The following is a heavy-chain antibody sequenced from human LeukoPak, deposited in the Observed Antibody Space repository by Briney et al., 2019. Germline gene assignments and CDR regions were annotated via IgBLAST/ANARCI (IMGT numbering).Heavy chain of an antibody. V-gene: IGHV4-31*03. CDR2: IYYSGST. CDR1: GGSISSGGYY. D-gene: IGHD5-12*01. Sequence: SQTLSLTCTVSGGSISSGGYYWSWIRQPPGKGLEWIGYIYYSGSTYYNPSLKSRVTISVDTSKNQFSLKLSSVTAADTAVYYCARSVDIVATTNNWFDPWGQGTLVTVSS. CDR3: ARSVDIVATTNNWFDP. J-gene: IGHJ5*02.